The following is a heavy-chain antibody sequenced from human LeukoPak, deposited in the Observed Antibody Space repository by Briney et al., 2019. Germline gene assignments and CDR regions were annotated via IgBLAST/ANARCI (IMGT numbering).Heavy chain of an antibody. Sequence: QPGGSLRLSCSASGFTFSSYAMSWVRQAPGKGLEWVPAISGSGGSTYYADSVKGRFTISSDNSKNTLYLQMNSLRAEDTAVYYCANAPSRTLEVAATFFDYWGQGTLVTVSS. CDR1: GFTFSSYA. D-gene: IGHD2-15*01. CDR2: ISGSGGST. J-gene: IGHJ4*02. CDR3: ANAPSRTLEVAATFFDY. V-gene: IGHV3-23*01.